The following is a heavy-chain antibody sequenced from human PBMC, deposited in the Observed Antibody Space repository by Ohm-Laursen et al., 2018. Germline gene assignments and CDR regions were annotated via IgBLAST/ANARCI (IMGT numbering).Heavy chain of an antibody. CDR2: IYYSGST. D-gene: IGHD2-21*01. V-gene: IGHV4-59*01. J-gene: IGHJ5*02. CDR3: ARAVIGHIAWFDP. Sequence: PSETLSLTCTVSGGSISSYYWSWIRQPPGKGLEWIGYIYYSGSTSYNPSLKSRVTISVDTSKNQFSLKLSSVTAADTAVYYCARAVIGHIAWFDPWGQGTLVTVSS. CDR1: GGSISSYY.